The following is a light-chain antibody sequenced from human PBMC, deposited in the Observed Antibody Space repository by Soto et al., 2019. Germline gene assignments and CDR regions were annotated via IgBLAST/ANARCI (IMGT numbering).Light chain of an antibody. Sequence: QSALTQPPSASGSPGQSVTISCTGTSSDVGNYNYVSWYQQHPGEAPKLLIYEVTKRPSGVPDRFSGSKSGNTASLTVSGLQAEDEADYYCSSYAGSSDWVFGGGTKLTVL. CDR2: EVT. CDR1: SSDVGNYNY. CDR3: SSYAGSSDWV. J-gene: IGLJ3*02. V-gene: IGLV2-8*01.